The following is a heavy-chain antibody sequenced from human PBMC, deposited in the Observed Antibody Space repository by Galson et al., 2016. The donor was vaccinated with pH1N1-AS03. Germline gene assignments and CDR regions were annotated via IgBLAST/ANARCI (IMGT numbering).Heavy chain of an antibody. J-gene: IGHJ5*02. Sequence: SVKVSCKASGYTFSNLGMSWVRQAPGQGLEWMGWISPQNGNTQYAQRLEGRVTMTTDTSTSTAYMELWSLTYDDTAVYYCARAAPFDPWGRGTLVIVSS. CDR2: ISPQNGNT. V-gene: IGHV1-18*04. CDR3: ARAAPFDP. CDR1: GYTFSNLG. D-gene: IGHD2-15*01.